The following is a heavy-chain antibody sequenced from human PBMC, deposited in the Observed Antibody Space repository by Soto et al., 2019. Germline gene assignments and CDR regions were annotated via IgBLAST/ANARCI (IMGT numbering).Heavy chain of an antibody. D-gene: IGHD5-12*01. J-gene: IGHJ4*02. CDR2: IYYSRST. CDR1: GGSISSYY. Sequence: SETLSLTCTVSGGSISSYYWSWIRQPPGKGLEWIGYIYYSRSTNYNPSLKSRVTISVDTSKNQFSLKLSSVTAADTAVYYCARDTYSGYDFDYWGQGTLVTVS. V-gene: IGHV4-59*01. CDR3: ARDTYSGYDFDY.